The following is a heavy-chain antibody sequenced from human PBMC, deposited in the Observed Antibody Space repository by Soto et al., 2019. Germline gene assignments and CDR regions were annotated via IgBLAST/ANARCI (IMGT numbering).Heavy chain of an antibody. Sequence: DVQLVQSGAEVKKPGESLSVSCKGSGYDFSAYWINWVRQMPGKGLEWMGTIYPGDSDVRYSPSFQGQVTISVDKSISFAYLQWSSLKAADTAIYYCARTDYGSGTFDSWGQGTLVTVSS. J-gene: IGHJ4*02. V-gene: IGHV5-51*03. CDR2: IYPGDSDV. CDR3: ARTDYGSGTFDS. D-gene: IGHD3-10*01. CDR1: GYDFSAYW.